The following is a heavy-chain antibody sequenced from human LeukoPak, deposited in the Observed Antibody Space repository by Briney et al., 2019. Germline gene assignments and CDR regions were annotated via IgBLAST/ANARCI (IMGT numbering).Heavy chain of an antibody. D-gene: IGHD2-2*01. J-gene: IGHJ4*02. CDR3: ARDRGRYCSSTSCPEVDYFDY. V-gene: IGHV1-69*11. CDR1: GGTFSSYA. CDR2: IIPILGTA. Sequence: VASVKVSXKASGGTFSSYAISWVRQAPGQGLEWMGRIIPILGTANYAQKFQGRVTITTDESTSTAYMELSSLRSEDTAVYYCARDRGRYCSSTSCPEVDYFDYWGQGTLVTVSS.